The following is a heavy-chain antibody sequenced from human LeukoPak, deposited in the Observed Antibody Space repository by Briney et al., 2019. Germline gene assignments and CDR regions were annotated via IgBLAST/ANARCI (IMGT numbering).Heavy chain of an antibody. CDR3: ARADPYSSGWYGVDY. Sequence: PGGSLRLSCAASGFTFDDYGMSWVRQAPGKGLEWVSGINWNGGSTGYADSVKGRFTISRDNAKNSLYLQMNSLRAEDTALYHCARADPYSSGWYGVDYWGQGTLVTVSS. V-gene: IGHV3-20*01. CDR2: INWNGGST. J-gene: IGHJ4*02. CDR1: GFTFDDYG. D-gene: IGHD6-19*01.